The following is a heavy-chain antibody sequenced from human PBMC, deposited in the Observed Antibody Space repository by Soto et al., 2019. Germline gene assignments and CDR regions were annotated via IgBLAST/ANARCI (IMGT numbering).Heavy chain of an antibody. V-gene: IGHV3-30*18. J-gene: IGHJ6*02. D-gene: IGHD3-3*01. CDR1: GFTFSSYG. CDR2: ISYDGSNK. Sequence: PGGSLRLSCAASGFTFSSYGMHWVRQAPGKGLEWVAVISYDGSNKYYADSVKGRFTISRDNSKNTLYLQMNSLRAEDTAVYYCANLRFLEWLFSFTPQLYVCGQGTTVPVSS. CDR3: ANLRFLEWLFSFTPQLYV.